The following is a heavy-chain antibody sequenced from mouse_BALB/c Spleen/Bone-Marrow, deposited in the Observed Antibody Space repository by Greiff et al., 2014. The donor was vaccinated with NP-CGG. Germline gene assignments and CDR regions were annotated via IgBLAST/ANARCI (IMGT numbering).Heavy chain of an antibody. J-gene: IGHJ3*01. Sequence: VQGVESGPELVKPGASVKMSCKASGYTFTSYYIHWLKQRPGQGLEWIGWIYPGDGYTKYNEKFKGKTTLTADKSSSTAYMLLSSLTSEDSAIYFCAGNWEWFAYWGQGTLVTVSA. CDR3: AGNWEWFAY. D-gene: IGHD4-1*01. CDR1: GYTFTSYY. V-gene: IGHV1S56*01. CDR2: IYPGDGYT.